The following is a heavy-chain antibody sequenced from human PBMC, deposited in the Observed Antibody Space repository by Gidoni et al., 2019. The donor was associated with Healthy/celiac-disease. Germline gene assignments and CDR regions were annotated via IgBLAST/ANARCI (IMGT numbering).Heavy chain of an antibody. CDR3: ARVPLFYYYYGMDV. CDR1: GSTFTGYY. V-gene: IGHV1-2*02. CDR2: IHPNSGVT. J-gene: IGHJ6*02. Sequence: QVQLLQSGSEVKKTGASVKVSCKASGSTFTGYYMHWVRQAPGPGLEWMGWIHPNSGVTKYAQKFQGRVTMTRDTSISTAYMELSRLRSDDTAVYYCARVPLFYYYYGMDVWGQGTTVTVSS.